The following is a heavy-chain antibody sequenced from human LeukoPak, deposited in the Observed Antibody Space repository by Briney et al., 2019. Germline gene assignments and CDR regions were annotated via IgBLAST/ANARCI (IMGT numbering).Heavy chain of an antibody. CDR1: GFTFSSYA. V-gene: IGHV3-30*01. D-gene: IGHD3-16*01. CDR2: ISYDGSNK. CDR3: ARTHLGEWLGPFDY. Sequence: GGFLRLSCAASGFTFSSYAMHWVRQAPGKWLEWVAVISYDGSNKYYADSVKGRFTISRDNSKNTLYLQMNSLRAEDTAVYYCARTHLGEWLGPFDYWGQGNLVTVSS. J-gene: IGHJ4*02.